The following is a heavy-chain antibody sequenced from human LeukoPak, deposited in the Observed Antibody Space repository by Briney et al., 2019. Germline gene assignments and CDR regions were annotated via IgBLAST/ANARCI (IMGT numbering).Heavy chain of an antibody. CDR1: GGSISSGGYS. CDR3: ARGLGYCSGGSCYTQAGTFDY. D-gene: IGHD2-15*01. J-gene: IGHJ4*02. Sequence: SETLSLTCAVSGGSISSGGYSWSWIRQPPGKGLEWIGYIYHSGSTYYNPSLKSRVTISVDRSKNQFSLKLSSVTAADTAVYYCARGLGYCSGGSCYTQAGTFDYWGQGTLVTVSS. V-gene: IGHV4-30-2*01. CDR2: IYHSGST.